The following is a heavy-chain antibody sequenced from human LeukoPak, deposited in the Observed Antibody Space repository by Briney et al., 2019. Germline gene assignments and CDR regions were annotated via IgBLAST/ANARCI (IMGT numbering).Heavy chain of an antibody. Sequence: SETLSLTCTVSGYSISSGYYWGWIRQPPGKGREWIGSIYHSGSTYYNPSLKSRVTISVDTSKNQFSLKLSSVTAADTAVYYCASVVAGIVGEHYYYYYMDVWGKGTTVTVSS. CDR3: ASVVAGIVGEHYYYYYMDV. D-gene: IGHD1-26*01. V-gene: IGHV4-38-2*02. J-gene: IGHJ6*03. CDR2: IYHSGST. CDR1: GYSISSGYY.